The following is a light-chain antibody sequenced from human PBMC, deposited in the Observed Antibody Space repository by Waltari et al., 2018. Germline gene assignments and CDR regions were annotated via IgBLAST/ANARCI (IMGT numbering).Light chain of an antibody. CDR2: AAS. CDR3: QQYGTSPTWT. V-gene: IGKV1-39*01. Sequence: DIQMTQSPSSLSASVGDRVTITCRASQSISTSLNWYQQKPGKAPKLLIFAASSLHSGVPSRFSGGGSGTDFTLTISRLEPEDFAVYYCQQYGTSPTWTFGQGTKVEIK. J-gene: IGKJ1*01. CDR1: QSISTS.